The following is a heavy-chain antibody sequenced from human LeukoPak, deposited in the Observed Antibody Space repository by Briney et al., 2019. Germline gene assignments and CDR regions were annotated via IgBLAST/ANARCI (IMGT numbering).Heavy chain of an antibody. CDR1: GYTFTGYY. V-gene: IGHV1-2*02. D-gene: IGHD2-2*01. Sequence: ASVKVSCKASGYTFTGYYMHWVRQAPGQGLEWMGWINPNSGGTNYAQKFQGRVTMTRDTSISTAYMELSRLRSDDTAVYYCARDEGYCSSTSCSSYYYYGMDVWGQGTTVTVSS. CDR3: ARDEGYCSSTSCSSYYYYGMDV. CDR2: INPNSGGT. J-gene: IGHJ6*02.